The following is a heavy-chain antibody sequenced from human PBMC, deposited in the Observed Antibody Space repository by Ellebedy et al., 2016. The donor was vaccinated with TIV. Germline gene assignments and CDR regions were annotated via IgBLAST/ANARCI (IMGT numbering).Heavy chain of an antibody. V-gene: IGHV4-59*01. CDR1: GGSISSYY. CDR2: LHYNWTP. Sequence: SETLSLXCTVSGGSISSYYWSWIRQPPGKGLEIRQPPGKGLAWIGYLHYNWTPNYNPPRNSRVTISVDTSETQFSPKLRSVTAADTAVYYCARTSVVTGQWPRDFDLWGRGTLVTVSS. J-gene: IGHJ2*01. CDR3: ARTSVVTGQWPRDFDL. D-gene: IGHD4-23*01.